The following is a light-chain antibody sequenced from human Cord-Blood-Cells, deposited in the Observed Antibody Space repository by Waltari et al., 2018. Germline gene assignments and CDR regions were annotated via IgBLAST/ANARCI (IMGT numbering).Light chain of an antibody. Sequence: QSALTQPASVSGSPGQSITISCTGTSSAVGSYNLVSWYQQHPGKAPKLTIYEGSKRPSGVSNRFSGSKSVNTASLTISGLQAEDEADYYCGSYAGSRVFGGGTKLTVL. CDR2: EGS. CDR1: SSAVGSYNL. CDR3: GSYAGSRV. V-gene: IGLV2-23*01. J-gene: IGLJ3*02.